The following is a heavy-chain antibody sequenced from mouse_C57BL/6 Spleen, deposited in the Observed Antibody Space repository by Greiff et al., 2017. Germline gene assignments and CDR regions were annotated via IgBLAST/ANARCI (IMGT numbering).Heavy chain of an antibody. D-gene: IGHD1-1*01. J-gene: IGHJ3*01. CDR2: IHPSDSAT. Sequence: QVQLQQPGAELVKPGASVKVSCKASGYTFTSYWMHWVKQRPGQGLEWIGRIHPSDSATNYNQKFKGKATLTVDKSSSTAYMQLSSLTSEDSAVYYCAIGGSYYGSRAWFGDWGQGTLVTVA. V-gene: IGHV1-74*01. CDR1: GYTFTSYW. CDR3: AIGGSYYGSRAWFGD.